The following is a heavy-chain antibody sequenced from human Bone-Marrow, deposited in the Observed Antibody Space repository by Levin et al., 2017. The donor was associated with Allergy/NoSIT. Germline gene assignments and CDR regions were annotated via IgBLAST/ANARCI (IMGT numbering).Heavy chain of an antibody. CDR1: GGSISSYY. J-gene: IGHJ4*02. CDR2: IYYSGST. CDR3: ASEGAAAGPRFDY. D-gene: IGHD6-13*01. Sequence: SETLSLTCTVSGGSISSYYWSWIRQPPGKGLEWIGYIYYSGSTNYNPSLKSRVTISVDTSKNQFSLKLSSVTAADTAVYYCASEGAAAGPRFDYWGQGTLVTVSS. V-gene: IGHV4-59*01.